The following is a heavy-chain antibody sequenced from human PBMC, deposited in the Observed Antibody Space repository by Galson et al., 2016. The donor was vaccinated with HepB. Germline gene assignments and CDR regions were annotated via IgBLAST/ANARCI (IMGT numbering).Heavy chain of an antibody. D-gene: IGHD6-19*01. V-gene: IGHV4-39*01. CDR1: GGPVSSNNYN. CDR2: GYYGGST. J-gene: IGHJ4*02. CDR3: ARGQYSSGQRNYFDF. Sequence: SETLSLTCTVSGGPVSSNNYNWGWIRQPPGKGLEWIGSGYYGGSTYYNPSLKSRVTISVDTSKHQFSLNLNSVTAADTALYYCARGQYSSGQRNYFDFWGQGTLVTVSS.